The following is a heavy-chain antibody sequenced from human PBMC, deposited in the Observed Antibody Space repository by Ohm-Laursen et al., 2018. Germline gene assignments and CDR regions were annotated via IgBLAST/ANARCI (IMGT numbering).Heavy chain of an antibody. CDR2: IHYSGST. J-gene: IGHJ6*02. D-gene: IGHD1-1*01. CDR3: ARYTAPYYYYGMDV. Sequence: GTLSLTCTVSGNSINTYYWSWIRQPPGKGLEYISWIHYSGSTNYNPSLKSRVTISVDTSKNQFSLKLSSVTAADTAVYYCARYTAPYYYYGMDVWGQGTTVTVSS. CDR1: GNSINTYY. V-gene: IGHV4-59*01.